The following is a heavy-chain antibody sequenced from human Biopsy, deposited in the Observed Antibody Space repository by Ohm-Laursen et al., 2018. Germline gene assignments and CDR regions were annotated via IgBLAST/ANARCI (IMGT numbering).Heavy chain of an antibody. V-gene: IGHV1-69*17. Sequence: ASSVKVSCKAPRGTFSNYGVNWVRQAPGQGFEWLGGNIPILGMGNYAQKLQDRVTVAADTSQSTATMEARSLRSDDTAVYYCAAKLTGYFHHWGQGTLVIVST. CDR1: RGTFSNYG. CDR2: NIPILGMG. J-gene: IGHJ1*01. CDR3: AAKLTGYFHH. D-gene: IGHD3-9*01.